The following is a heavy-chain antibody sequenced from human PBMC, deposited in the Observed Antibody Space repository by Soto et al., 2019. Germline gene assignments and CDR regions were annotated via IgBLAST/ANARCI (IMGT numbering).Heavy chain of an antibody. D-gene: IGHD3-16*02. CDR1: GGTFSSYT. V-gene: IGHV1-69*02. CDR3: AIVLGELSSHYWYYYMDV. J-gene: IGHJ6*03. Sequence: SVKVSCKASGGTFSSYTISWVRQAPGQGLEWMGRIIPILGIANYAQKFQGRVTITADKSTSTAYMELSSLRSEDTAVYYCAIVLGELSSHYWYYYMDVWGKGTTVTVSS. CDR2: IIPILGIA.